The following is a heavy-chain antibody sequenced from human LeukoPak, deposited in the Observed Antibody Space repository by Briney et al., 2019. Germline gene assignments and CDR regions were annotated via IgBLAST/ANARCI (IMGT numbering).Heavy chain of an antibody. V-gene: IGHV1-2*02. Sequence: GASVKVSCKASGYTFTGSYMHWVRQAPGQGLEWMGWINPNSGGTNYAQKFQGRVTMTRDTSISTAYMDLGSLGSDDTAVYYCARDGEYGTGSYYRGCFDYWGQGILVTVSS. D-gene: IGHD3-10*01. J-gene: IGHJ4*02. CDR3: ARDGEYGTGSYYRGCFDY. CDR1: GYTFTGSY. CDR2: INPNSGGT.